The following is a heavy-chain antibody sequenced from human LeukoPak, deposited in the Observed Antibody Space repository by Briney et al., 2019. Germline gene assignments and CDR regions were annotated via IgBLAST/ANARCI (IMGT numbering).Heavy chain of an antibody. J-gene: IGHJ4*02. CDR2: INHSGST. CDR3: ARQKYGGYFDY. V-gene: IGHV4-34*01. D-gene: IGHD4-17*01. CDR1: GGSFSGYY. Sequence: SETLSLTCAVYGGSFSGYYWSWIRQPPGKGLEWIGEINHSGSTNYNPSLKSRVTISVDTSKNQFSLKLSSVTAADTAVYYCARQKYGGYFDYWGQGTLVTVSS.